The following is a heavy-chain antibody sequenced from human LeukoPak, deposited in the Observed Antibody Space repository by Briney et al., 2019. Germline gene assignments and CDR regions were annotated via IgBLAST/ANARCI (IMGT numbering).Heavy chain of an antibody. Sequence: ASVKVSCKASGYTFTSSFMHWVRQAPGQGLEWKGIINPSGGSPTYAQKFQGRVTMTRDTSTSTVYMELSSLRSEDTAMYYCARDSSSSSLADPWGQGTLVTVSS. CDR1: GYTFTSSF. CDR3: ARDSSSSSLADP. V-gene: IGHV1-46*01. D-gene: IGHD2-2*01. CDR2: INPSGGSP. J-gene: IGHJ5*02.